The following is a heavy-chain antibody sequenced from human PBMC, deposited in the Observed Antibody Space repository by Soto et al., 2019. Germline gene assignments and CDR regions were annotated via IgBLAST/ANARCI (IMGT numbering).Heavy chain of an antibody. CDR3: AREGSHGMDV. J-gene: IGHJ6*02. CDR2: ISYDGSNK. V-gene: IGHV3-30-3*01. CDR1: GFTFSSYA. D-gene: IGHD1-26*01. Sequence: PGGSLRLSCAASGFTFSSYAMHWVRQAPGKGLEWVAVISYDGSNKYYADSVKGRFTLSRDNSKNTLYLQMNSLRAEDTALYYCAREGSHGMDVWGQGTTVTVSS.